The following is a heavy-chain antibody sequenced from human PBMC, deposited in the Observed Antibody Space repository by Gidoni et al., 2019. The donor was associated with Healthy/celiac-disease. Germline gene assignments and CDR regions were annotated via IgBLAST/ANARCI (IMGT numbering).Heavy chain of an antibody. CDR2: ISSSSHYI. CDR3: AKGYDLDY. CDR1: GFTFSSFS. Sequence: EVQLVESGGGLVKPGGSLRLACAAPGFTFSSFSMHWVRQAPGKGLEWVSFISSSSHYIYYADSLKGRFTISRDNAKKSLYLQMNRLRAEDTAVYYCAKGYDLDYWGQGTLVTVSS. J-gene: IGHJ4*02. D-gene: IGHD5-12*01. V-gene: IGHV3-21*01.